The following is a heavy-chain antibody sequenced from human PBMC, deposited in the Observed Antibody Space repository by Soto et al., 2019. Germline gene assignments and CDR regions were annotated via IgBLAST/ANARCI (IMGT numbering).Heavy chain of an antibody. CDR1: GFTFSSYG. J-gene: IGHJ3*02. CDR2: IWYDGSKK. D-gene: IGHD3-10*01. Sequence: GSLRLSCAASGFTFSSYGMHWVRQAPGKGLEWVALIWYDGSKKYYADSVKGRFTISRDDSKNTLYLQMNSLRAEGTAVYYCARGSEGNAFDIWGQGTMVTVSS. V-gene: IGHV3-33*01. CDR3: ARGSEGNAFDI.